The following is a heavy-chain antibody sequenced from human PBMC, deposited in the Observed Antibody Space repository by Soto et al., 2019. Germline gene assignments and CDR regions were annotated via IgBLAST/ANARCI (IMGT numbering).Heavy chain of an antibody. D-gene: IGHD1-26*01. J-gene: IGHJ3*02. CDR3: ARGKVGATRNDAFDI. V-gene: IGHV4-59*01. CDR1: GGPISSYY. Sequence: PSETLSLTCTVSGGPISSYYWSWIRQPPGKGLEWIGYIYYSGSTNYNPSLKSRVTISVDTSKNQFSLKLSSVTAADTAVYYCARGKVGATRNDAFDIWGQGTMVTVSS. CDR2: IYYSGST.